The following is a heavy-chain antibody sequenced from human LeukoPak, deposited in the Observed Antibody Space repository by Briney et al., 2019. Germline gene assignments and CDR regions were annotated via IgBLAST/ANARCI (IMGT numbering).Heavy chain of an antibody. CDR1: GGSISSYY. J-gene: IGHJ4*02. D-gene: IGHD6-19*01. Sequence: SETLSLTCTVSGGSISSYYWSWIREPPGKGLEWIGYIYYSGSTNYNPSLKSRVTISVDTSKNQFSLKLSSVTAADTAVYYCARRDSSGWYYFDYWGQGTLVTVSS. CDR3: ARRDSSGWYYFDY. CDR2: IYYSGST. V-gene: IGHV4-59*08.